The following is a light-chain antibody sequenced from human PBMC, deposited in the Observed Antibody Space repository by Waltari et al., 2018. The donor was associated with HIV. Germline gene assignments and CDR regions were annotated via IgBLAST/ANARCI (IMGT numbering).Light chain of an antibody. CDR3: SSFTTSGTWV. J-gene: IGLJ3*02. V-gene: IGLV2-18*02. CDR2: EVS. Sequence: QSALTQPPSVSGSPGQSLAISCTGTSSNVGRYDRVSWYHQSPGTSPKLIVYEVSNRPSGLPVRFSGSKSCNTASLTISGLQPEDEADYYCSSFTTSGTWVFGGGTKLTVL. CDR1: SSNVGRYDR.